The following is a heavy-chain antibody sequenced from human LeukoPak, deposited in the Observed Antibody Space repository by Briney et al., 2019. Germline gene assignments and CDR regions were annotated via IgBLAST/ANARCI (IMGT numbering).Heavy chain of an antibody. D-gene: IGHD1-1*01. Sequence: SGGSLRLSCAASGFTFDDYAMHWVRQAPRKGLEWVLGISWNSGSIGYADSVKGRFTISRDNAKNSLYLQMNSLRAEDTALYYCAKGLGSTGYFDYWGQGTQVTVSS. V-gene: IGHV3-9*01. CDR2: ISWNSGSI. CDR3: AKGLGSTGYFDY. CDR1: GFTFDDYA. J-gene: IGHJ4*02.